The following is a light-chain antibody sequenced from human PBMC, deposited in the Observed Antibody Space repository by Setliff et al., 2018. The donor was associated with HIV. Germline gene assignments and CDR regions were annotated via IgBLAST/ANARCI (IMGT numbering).Light chain of an antibody. Sequence: QSALIQPASVSGSPGQSITISCTGTSSDVGSYNLVSWYQQHPGKAPKLMIYEVSKRPSGVSNRFSGSKSGNTASLTISGLQAEDETDYYCCSYAGSSIWVFGGGTQRTV. CDR1: SSDVGSYNL. J-gene: IGLJ3*02. CDR3: CSYAGSSIWV. V-gene: IGLV2-23*02. CDR2: EVS.